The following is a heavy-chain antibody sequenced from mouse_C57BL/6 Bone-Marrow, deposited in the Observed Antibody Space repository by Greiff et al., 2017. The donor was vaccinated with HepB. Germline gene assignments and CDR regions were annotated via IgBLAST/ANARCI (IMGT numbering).Heavy chain of an antibody. CDR1: GFPITSGYY. CDR2: ITHSGET. J-gene: IGHJ2*01. CDR3: AGGKYYYGSSYNY. D-gene: IGHD1-1*01. V-gene: IGHV12-3*01. Sequence: VKLQESGPGLVKPSQSLFLTCSITGFPITSGYYWIWIRQSPGKPLEWMGYITHSGETFYNPSLQSPISITRETSKNQFFLQLNSVTTEDTAMYYCAGGKYYYGSSYNYWGQGTTLTVSS.